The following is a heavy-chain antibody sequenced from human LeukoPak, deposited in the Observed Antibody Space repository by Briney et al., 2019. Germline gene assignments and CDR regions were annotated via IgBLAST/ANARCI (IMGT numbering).Heavy chain of an antibody. CDR3: ARDRGYNWNFYDY. V-gene: IGHV4-31*03. CDR1: GGSISSGGYY. Sequence: PSETLSLTCTVSGGSISSGGYYWSWIRQHPGKGLEWIGYIYYSGSTYYNPSLKSRVTISVDTSKNQFSLKLSSVTAADTAVYYCARDRGYNWNFYDYWGQGTLVTVSS. D-gene: IGHD1-7*01. CDR2: IYYSGST. J-gene: IGHJ4*02.